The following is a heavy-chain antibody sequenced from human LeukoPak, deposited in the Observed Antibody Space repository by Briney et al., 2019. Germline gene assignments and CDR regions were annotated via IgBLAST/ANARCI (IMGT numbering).Heavy chain of an antibody. CDR2: ISHDGSNE. D-gene: IGHD3-22*01. V-gene: IGHV3-30-3*01. J-gene: IGHJ4*02. CDR1: GFTFSTYA. CDR3: ARSYDSSGYYSFDC. Sequence: PGRSLRLSCAASGFTFSTYAMHWVRQPPGKGLEWVAVISHDGSNEYYADSVKGRFTISRGNSKNTLSLQMNSLRGDDTAVYYCARSYDSSGYYSFDCWGQGTLVTVSS.